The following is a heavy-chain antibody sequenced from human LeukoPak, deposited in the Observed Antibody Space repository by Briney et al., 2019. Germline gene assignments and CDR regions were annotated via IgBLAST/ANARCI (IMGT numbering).Heavy chain of an antibody. CDR3: ARSRGGNEAFDV. V-gene: IGHV6-1*01. Sequence: SQTLSLTFAISGDSVSSISFAWNWIRQSPSRGLEWLGRTYYRSNWGNTYAVSVNSRITIDPDTSKNQFSLQLGSVTPEDTAVYYCARSRGGNEAFDVWGQGRMVTVSS. CDR2: TYYRSNWGN. CDR1: GDSVSSISFA. J-gene: IGHJ3*01. D-gene: IGHD2-15*01.